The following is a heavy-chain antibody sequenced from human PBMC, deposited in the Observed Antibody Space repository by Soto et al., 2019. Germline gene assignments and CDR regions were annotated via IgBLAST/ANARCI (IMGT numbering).Heavy chain of an antibody. V-gene: IGHV3-74*01. D-gene: IGHD2-15*01. CDR3: AGTVVRRDYFDY. J-gene: IGHJ4*02. Sequence: GGSLRLSCAASGFTFSSYWMHWVRQAPGKGLVWVSRINSDGSSTSYADSVKGRFTISRDNAKNTLYLQMNSLRAEDTAVYYCAGTVVRRDYFDYWGPGTLITVSS. CDR1: GFTFSSYW. CDR2: INSDGSST.